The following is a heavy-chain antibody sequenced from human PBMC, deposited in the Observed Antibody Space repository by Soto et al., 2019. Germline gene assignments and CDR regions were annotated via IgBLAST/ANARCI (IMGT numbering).Heavy chain of an antibody. Sequence: GESLKISCKGSGYSFTSYWISWVRQMPGKGLEWMGRIDPSDSYTNYSPSFQGHVTISADESISTAYLQWSSLKASDTAMYYCASPRSYGMDVWGQGTTVTVSS. V-gene: IGHV5-10-1*01. CDR1: GYSFTSYW. J-gene: IGHJ6*02. CDR2: IDPSDSYT. CDR3: ASPRSYGMDV.